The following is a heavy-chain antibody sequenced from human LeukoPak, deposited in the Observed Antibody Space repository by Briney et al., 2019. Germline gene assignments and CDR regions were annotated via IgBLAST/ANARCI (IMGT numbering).Heavy chain of an antibody. CDR2: ISGSGGST. CDR1: GFTFSSYA. D-gene: IGHD1-1*01. Sequence: GGSLRLSCASSGFTFSSYAMSWVRQAPGKGLEWVSAISGSGGSTYYADSVKGRFTISRDNSKDTLFLQMNSLRAEDTAVYSCVRGHDPYTWDPAPFDYWGQGTLVTVSS. V-gene: IGHV3-23*01. CDR3: VRGHDPYTWDPAPFDY. J-gene: IGHJ4*02.